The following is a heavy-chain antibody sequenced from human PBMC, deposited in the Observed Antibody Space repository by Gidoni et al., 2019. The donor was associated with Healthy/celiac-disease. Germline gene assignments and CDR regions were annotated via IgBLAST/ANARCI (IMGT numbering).Heavy chain of an antibody. V-gene: IGHV1-2*02. CDR1: GYTCPCYY. CDR3: AREQYYYDSSGYRNAFDI. J-gene: IGHJ3*02. CDR2: INPNSGGT. Sequence: QVQLVQSGAEVKKPGASVNVSCKASGYTCPCYYMHWVRQAPGQGLEWMGWINPNSGGTNYGQKFQGRVTMTRDTSISTAYMELSRLRSDDTAVYYCAREQYYYDSSGYRNAFDIWGQGTMVTVSS. D-gene: IGHD3-22*01.